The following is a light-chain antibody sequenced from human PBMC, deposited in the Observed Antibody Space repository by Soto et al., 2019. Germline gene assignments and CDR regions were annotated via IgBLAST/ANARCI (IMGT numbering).Light chain of an antibody. CDR2: GAS. Sequence: EIVMTQSPATLSVSPGERATLSCRASQSVSSNLAWYQQKPGHSPRLLMYGASTRATDIPARFSGSGSGTEVTLTISTLQSEDFAVYYCQQYDNWPWTFGPGTKVEI. CDR1: QSVSSN. J-gene: IGKJ1*01. CDR3: QQYDNWPWT. V-gene: IGKV3-15*01.